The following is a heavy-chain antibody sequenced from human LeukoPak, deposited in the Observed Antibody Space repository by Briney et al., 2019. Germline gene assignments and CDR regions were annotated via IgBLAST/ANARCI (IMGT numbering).Heavy chain of an antibody. V-gene: IGHV1-46*01. CDR3: ARNFGIVGTTWGYYFDH. CDR1: GYTFTSHY. Sequence: GASVKVSCKASGYTFTSHYVHWVRQAPGQGLEWMGIINPSSGGTSYAQKFQGRVTMTRDTSTSTVYMELSSLRSEDTAVCYCARNFGIVGTTWGYYFDHWGQETLVTVSS. D-gene: IGHD1-26*01. J-gene: IGHJ4*02. CDR2: INPSSGGT.